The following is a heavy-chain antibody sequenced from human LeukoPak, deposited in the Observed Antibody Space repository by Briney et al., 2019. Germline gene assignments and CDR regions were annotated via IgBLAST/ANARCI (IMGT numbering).Heavy chain of an antibody. CDR2: INTNTGNP. V-gene: IGHV7-4-1*02. J-gene: IGHJ4*02. CDR1: GYTFTSYA. D-gene: IGHD3-22*01. CDR3: ASDSSGYYLLLDY. Sequence: ASVKVSCKAAGYTFTSYAMNWVRQAPGQGLEWMGWINTNTGNPTYAQGFTGRFVFSLDTSVSTAYLQISSLKAEDTAVYYCASDSSGYYLLLDYWGQGTLVTVSS.